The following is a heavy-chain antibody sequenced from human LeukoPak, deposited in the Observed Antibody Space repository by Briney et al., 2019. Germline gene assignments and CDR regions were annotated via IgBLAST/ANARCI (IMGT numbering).Heavy chain of an antibody. CDR2: ISTSGGST. CDR3: AKGWLKRSLDRFDM. D-gene: IGHD1-1*01. V-gene: IGHV3-23*01. Sequence: GGSLRLSCAASGFTLSSYAMGWVRQAPGKGLEWVSGISTSGGSTYYADSVKGRFTISRDNSKNTLYLQMSSLRAEDTAVYYCAKGWLKRSLDRFDMWGQGTMVTVSS. J-gene: IGHJ3*02. CDR1: GFTLSSYA.